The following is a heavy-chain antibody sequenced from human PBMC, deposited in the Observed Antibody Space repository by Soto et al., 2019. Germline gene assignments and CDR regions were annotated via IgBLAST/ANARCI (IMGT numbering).Heavy chain of an antibody. CDR3: ARDPPATRHGMDV. Sequence: PGGSLRLSCAASGFTVSSNYMSWVRQAPGKGLEWVSVIYSGGSTYYADSVRGRFTISRDNSKNTLYLQMKSLRAEDTAVYYCARDPPATRHGMDVWGQGTSVPVS. V-gene: IGHV3-53*01. CDR2: IYSGGST. J-gene: IGHJ6*02. CDR1: GFTVSSNY.